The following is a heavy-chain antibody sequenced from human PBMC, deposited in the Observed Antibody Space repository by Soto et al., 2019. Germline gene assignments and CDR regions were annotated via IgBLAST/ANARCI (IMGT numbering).Heavy chain of an antibody. V-gene: IGHV4-30-4*01. CDR1: GGSISSGDYY. Sequence: QVQLQESGPGLVKPSQTLSLTCTVSGGSISSGDYYWSWIRQPPGKGLEWIGYIYHSGSTYYNPPLKSRVTIPEDTSKNQFSLKLSSVTAADTAVYYCARERPDGARLDPWGQGTLVTVSS. D-gene: IGHD6-6*01. CDR2: IYHSGST. J-gene: IGHJ5*02. CDR3: ARERPDGARLDP.